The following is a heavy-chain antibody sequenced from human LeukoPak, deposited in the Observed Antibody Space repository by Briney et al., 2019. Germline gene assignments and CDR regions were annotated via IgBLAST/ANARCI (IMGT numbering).Heavy chain of an antibody. CDR2: IYYSGST. V-gene: IGHV4-39*01. D-gene: IGHD6-6*01. Sequence: SETLSLTCTVSGGSISSSSYYWGWIRQPPGKGLEWIGSIYYSGSTYYNPSLKSRVTISVDTSKNQFSLKLSSVTAADTAVYYCARPLLGSSSKVDYWGQGTLVTVSS. J-gene: IGHJ4*02. CDR1: GGSISSSSYY. CDR3: ARPLLGSSSKVDY.